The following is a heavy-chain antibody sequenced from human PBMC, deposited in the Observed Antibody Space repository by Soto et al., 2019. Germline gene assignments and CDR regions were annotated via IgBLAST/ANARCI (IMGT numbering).Heavy chain of an antibody. CDR1: GFTFSSYW. D-gene: IGHD2-2*01. V-gene: IGHV3-7*01. CDR3: ARGAYCSSTSCYDSEYYFDY. CDR2: IKQDGSEK. J-gene: IGHJ4*02. Sequence: GGSLRLSCAASGFTFSSYWMSWVRQAPGKGLEWVANIKQDGSEKYYVDSVKGRFTISRDNAKNSLDLQMNSLRAEDTAVYYYARGAYCSSTSCYDSEYYFDYWGQGTLVTVSS.